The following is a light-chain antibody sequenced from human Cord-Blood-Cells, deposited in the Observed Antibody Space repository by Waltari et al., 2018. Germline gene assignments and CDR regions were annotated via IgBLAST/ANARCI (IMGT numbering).Light chain of an antibody. Sequence: SYVLTQPPSESVAPGKTARITCGGNNIGSKSVHWYQQKPGQAPVLVIYYDSDRPSGIPERFSGSNSENTATLTISRVEAGDEADYYCQVWDSSSDHYVFGTGTKVTVL. CDR2: YDS. J-gene: IGLJ1*01. V-gene: IGLV3-21*04. CDR1: NIGSKS. CDR3: QVWDSSSDHYV.